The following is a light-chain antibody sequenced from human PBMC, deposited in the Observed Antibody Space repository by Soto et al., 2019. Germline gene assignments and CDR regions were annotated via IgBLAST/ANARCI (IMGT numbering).Light chain of an antibody. Sequence: IALPQSPLSLSVTPGEPASISCRSSQTLLHSNGYSYLNWYLQKPGQSPQLLIYLGSNRGSGVPDRFSGCGSGTDFTLKINRVQAEDVGVFYCMQGLRPMYTFGQGTKVDIK. CDR2: LGS. J-gene: IGKJ2*01. V-gene: IGKV2-28*01. CDR1: QTLLHSNGYSY. CDR3: MQGLRPMYT.